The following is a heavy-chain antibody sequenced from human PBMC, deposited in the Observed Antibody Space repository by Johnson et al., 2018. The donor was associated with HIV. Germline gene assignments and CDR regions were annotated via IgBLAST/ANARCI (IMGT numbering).Heavy chain of an antibody. J-gene: IGHJ3*02. CDR2: ISWNSGSI. Sequence: VESGGGLVQPGGSLRLSCAASGFTFSSYAMSWVRQAPGKGLEWVSGISWNSGSIGYADSVKGRFTISRDNAKNSLHLQMNSLIAEDTAVYYCAKHPDAFDIWGQGTMVTVSS. CDR1: GFTFSSYA. CDR3: AKHPDAFDI. V-gene: IGHV3-9*01.